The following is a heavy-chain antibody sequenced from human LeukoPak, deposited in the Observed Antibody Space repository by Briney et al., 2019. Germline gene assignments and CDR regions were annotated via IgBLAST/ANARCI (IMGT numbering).Heavy chain of an antibody. CDR1: GFTFSNYA. CDR3: AKGGYSSGWRNYFDY. J-gene: IGHJ4*02. V-gene: IGHV3-23*01. Sequence: GGSLRLSCVGSGFTFSNYAMTWVRQAPGKGLEWVSGISSSGGTTYYADSVKGRFTISRDNSKNTLYLQINSLRAEDTAVYYCAKGGYSSGWRNYFDYWGQGTLVTVSS. CDR2: ISSSGGTT. D-gene: IGHD6-19*01.